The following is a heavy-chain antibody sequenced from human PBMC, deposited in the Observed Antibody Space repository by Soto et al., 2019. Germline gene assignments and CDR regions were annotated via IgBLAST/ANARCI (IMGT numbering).Heavy chain of an antibody. CDR3: AGDWWKDCGVKCDY. CDR1: GFSFRSNY. V-gene: IGHV3-66*01. CDR2: LYANGNR. D-gene: IGHD4-17*01. J-gene: IGHJ4*02. Sequence: EEQLVESGGGLVQPGGSLRLSCAASGFSFRSNYISWVRQGPGTGLEWVSVLYANGNRYYADSVKGRFTLSRDTSKDRVYLQMDSLGIENTAIYYCAGDWWKDCGVKCDYWCQGTLVTVSS.